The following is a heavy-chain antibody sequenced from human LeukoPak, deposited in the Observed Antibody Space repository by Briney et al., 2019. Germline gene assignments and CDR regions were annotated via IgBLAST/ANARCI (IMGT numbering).Heavy chain of an antibody. Sequence: GASVKVSCKASGYTFTGYYMHWVRQAPGQGLEWMGWINPNSGGTNYAPKFQGRVTMTRETSRSTAYMELSRLRSDDTAVYYCARVGAKLPGRLKDAFDIWGQGTMVTVSS. D-gene: IGHD7-27*01. V-gene: IGHV1-2*02. J-gene: IGHJ3*02. CDR1: GYTFTGYY. CDR3: ARVGAKLPGRLKDAFDI. CDR2: INPNSGGT.